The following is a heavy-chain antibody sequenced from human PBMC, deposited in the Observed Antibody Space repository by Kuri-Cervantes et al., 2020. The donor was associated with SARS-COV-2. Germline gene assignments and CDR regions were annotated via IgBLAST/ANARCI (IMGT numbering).Heavy chain of an antibody. D-gene: IGHD7-27*01. CDR3: ARETGEGWFDP. CDR1: GGSISSSSYY. CDR2: IYYSGST. Sequence: SETLSLTCTVSGGSISSSSYYWGWIRQPPGKGLEWIGSIYYSGSTYYSPSLKSRVTISVDTSKNQFSLKLSSVTAADTAVYYCARETGEGWFDPWGQGTLVTVSS. V-gene: IGHV4-39*02. J-gene: IGHJ5*02.